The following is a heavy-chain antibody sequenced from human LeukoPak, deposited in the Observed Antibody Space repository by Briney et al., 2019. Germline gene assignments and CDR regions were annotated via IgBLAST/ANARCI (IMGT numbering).Heavy chain of an antibody. V-gene: IGHV4-61*02. J-gene: IGHJ5*02. D-gene: IGHD6-13*01. Sequence: SETLSLTCTVSGGSISSGSYYWSWIRQPAGKGLEWIGRIYTSGSTNYNPSLKSRVTISVDTSKNQFSLKLSSVTAADTAVYYCARDLYRFGVAAAPPNWFDPWGQGTLVTVSS. CDR1: GGSISSGSYY. CDR2: IYTSGST. CDR3: ARDLYRFGVAAAPPNWFDP.